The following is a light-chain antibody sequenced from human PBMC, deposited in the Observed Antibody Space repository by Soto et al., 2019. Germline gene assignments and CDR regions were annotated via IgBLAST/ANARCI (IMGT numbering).Light chain of an antibody. CDR3: QKYNSYSWK. V-gene: IGKV1-5*01. CDR2: DAS. Sequence: DIQMTQSPSTLSASVGDRATITCRASQSISSWLAWYQQKPGKAPKLLIYDASSLESGVPSRFSGSGSGTEFTLTISSLQPDDFATYYCQKYNSYSWKFGQGTKVDIK. CDR1: QSISSW. J-gene: IGKJ1*01.